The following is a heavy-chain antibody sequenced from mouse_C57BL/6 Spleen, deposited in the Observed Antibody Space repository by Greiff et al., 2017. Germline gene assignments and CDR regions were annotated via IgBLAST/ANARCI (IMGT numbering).Heavy chain of an antibody. V-gene: IGHV1-81*01. D-gene: IGHD1-2*01. J-gene: IGHJ4*01. CDR2: IYPRSGNT. CDR3: ARSDYGFWAMDY. CDR1: GYTFTSYG. Sequence: QVQLQQSGAGLARPGASVKLSCKASGYTFTSYGISWVKQRTGQGLEWIGEIYPRSGNTYYNEKFKGKATLTADKSSSTAYMELRSLTSEDSAVYFCARSDYGFWAMDYWGQGTSVTVSS.